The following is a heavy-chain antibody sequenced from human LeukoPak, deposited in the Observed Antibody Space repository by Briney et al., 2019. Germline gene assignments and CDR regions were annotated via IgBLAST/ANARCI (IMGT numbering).Heavy chain of an antibody. CDR3: AKGTRGSGTSNNDDY. CDR1: GFTFSSYA. J-gene: IGHJ4*02. Sequence: GGSLRLSCAASGFTFSSYAMSWVRQAPGKGLEWVSTISGSGAGTYYADSVKGRFTISRDNPENTLYLQMNSLRAEDTAIYYCAKGTRGSGTSNNDDYWGQGTLVTVSS. D-gene: IGHD3-10*01. CDR2: ISGSGAGT. V-gene: IGHV3-23*01.